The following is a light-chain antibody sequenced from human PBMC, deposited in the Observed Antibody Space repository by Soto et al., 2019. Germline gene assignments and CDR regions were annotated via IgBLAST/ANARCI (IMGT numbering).Light chain of an antibody. V-gene: IGKV1-5*01. CDR3: QQYHIYPLT. CDR2: DAS. J-gene: IGKJ4*01. CDR1: QSIITW. Sequence: DIQMTQSPSTLPASVGGRVTITCWASQSIITWLAWFQQAPGKAPKILISDASSLKSGVPSRFSGSGSGTEFTLTISSLQPDDFATYYCQQYHIYPLTFGGGTKVEI.